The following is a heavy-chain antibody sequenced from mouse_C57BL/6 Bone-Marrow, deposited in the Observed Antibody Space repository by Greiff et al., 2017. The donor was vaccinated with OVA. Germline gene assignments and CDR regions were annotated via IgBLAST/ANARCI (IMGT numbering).Heavy chain of an antibody. CDR2: IYPGDGDT. J-gene: IGHJ3*01. D-gene: IGHD3-1*01. V-gene: IGHV1-82*01. CDR3: ARPLGLLRN. Sequence: VKLQESGPELVKPGASVKISCKASGYAFSSSWMNWVKQRPGKGLEWIGRIYPGDGDTNYNGKFKGKATLTADKSSSTAYMQLSSLTSEDSAVYFCARPLGLLRNWGQGTLVTVSA. CDR1: GYAFSSSW.